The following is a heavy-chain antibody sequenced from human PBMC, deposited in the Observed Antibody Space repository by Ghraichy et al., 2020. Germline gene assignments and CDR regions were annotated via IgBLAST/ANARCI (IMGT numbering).Heavy chain of an antibody. J-gene: IGHJ1*01. CDR3: ALYTTGPYADYLQP. D-gene: IGHD1-1*01. CDR1: GITFSSCW. V-gene: IGHV3-7*01. CDR2: IKQDGSEK. Sequence: GGSLRLSCAASGITFSSCWMSWVRQAPGKGLEWVANIKQDGSEKYYVDSVKGRFTISRDNAKNSLYLQMNSLRAEDTAVYYCALYTTGPYADYLQPWGQGTMVTVSS.